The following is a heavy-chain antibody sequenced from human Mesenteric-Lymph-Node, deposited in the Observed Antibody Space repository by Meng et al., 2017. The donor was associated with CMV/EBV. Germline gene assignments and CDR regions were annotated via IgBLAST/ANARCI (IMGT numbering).Heavy chain of an antibody. CDR1: GFTFSSYW. D-gene: IGHD2-15*01. V-gene: IGHV3-7*04. J-gene: IGHJ6*02. CDR3: ARHANGGWYAMDV. Sequence: GESLKISCAASGFTFSSYWMSWVRQAPGKGLEWVANIRSDGTERNYVDSLKGRFTISRDNAKNSLFLQMNSLRVEDTAVYYCARHANGGWYAMDVWGHGTTVTVSS. CDR2: IRSDGTER.